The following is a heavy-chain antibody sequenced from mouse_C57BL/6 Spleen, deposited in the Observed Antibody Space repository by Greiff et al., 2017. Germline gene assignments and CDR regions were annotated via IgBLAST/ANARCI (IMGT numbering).Heavy chain of an antibody. Sequence: VQLKESEGGLVQPGSSMKLSCTASGFTFSDYYMAWVRQVPEKGLEWVANINYDGSSTYYLDSLKSRFIISRDNAKNILYLQMSSLKSEDTATYYCARDQGGYFDYWGQGTTLTVSS. D-gene: IGHD3-2*02. CDR3: ARDQGGYFDY. V-gene: IGHV5-16*01. CDR1: GFTFSDYY. CDR2: INYDGSST. J-gene: IGHJ2*01.